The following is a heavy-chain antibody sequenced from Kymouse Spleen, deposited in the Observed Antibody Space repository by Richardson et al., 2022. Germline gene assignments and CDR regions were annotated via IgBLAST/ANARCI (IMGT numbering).Heavy chain of an antibody. CDR3: ARDRGLLWFGELLYGWFDP. CDR2: TYYRSKWYN. V-gene: IGHV6-1*01. Sequence: QVQLQQSGPGLVKPSQTLSLTCAISGDSVSSNSAAWNWIRQSPSRGLEWLGRTYYRSKWYNDYAVSVKSRITINPDTSKNQFSLQLNSVTPEDTAVYYCARDRGLLWFGELLYGWFDPWGQGTLVTVSS. CDR1: GDSVSSNSAA. D-gene: IGHD3-10*01. J-gene: IGHJ5*02.